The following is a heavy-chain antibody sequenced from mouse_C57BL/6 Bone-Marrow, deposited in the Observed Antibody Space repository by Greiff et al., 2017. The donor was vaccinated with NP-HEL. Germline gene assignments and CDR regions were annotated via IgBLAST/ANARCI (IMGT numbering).Heavy chain of an antibody. V-gene: IGHV5-17*01. Sequence: VQLKESGGGLVKPGGSLKLSCAASGFTFSDYGMHWVRQAPEKGLEWVAYISSGSSTIYFADTVKGRFPISRDNAKNTLFLQMTSLRSEDTAMYYCARDDGYYEDYAMDYWGQGTSVTVSS. D-gene: IGHD2-3*01. CDR1: GFTFSDYG. J-gene: IGHJ4*01. CDR3: ARDDGYYEDYAMDY. CDR2: ISSGSSTI.